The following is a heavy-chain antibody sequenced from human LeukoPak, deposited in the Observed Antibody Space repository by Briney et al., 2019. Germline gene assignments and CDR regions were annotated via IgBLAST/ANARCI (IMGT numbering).Heavy chain of an antibody. J-gene: IGHJ4*02. Sequence: GGSLRLSCAASGFTFSSYGMHWVRQAPGKGLEWVAFIRYDGSNKYYADSVKGRFTISRDNSKDTLYLQMNSLRAEDTAVYYCAKVYLSQSPFDYWGQGTLVTVSS. V-gene: IGHV3-30*02. CDR1: GFTFSSYG. CDR2: IRYDGSNK. CDR3: AKVYLSQSPFDY. D-gene: IGHD2-21*01.